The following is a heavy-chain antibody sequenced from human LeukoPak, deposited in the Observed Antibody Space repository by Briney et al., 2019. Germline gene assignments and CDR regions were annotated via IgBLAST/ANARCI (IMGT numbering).Heavy chain of an antibody. CDR2: IKQDGSEK. Sequence: GGSLRLSCAASGFTFSSYSMSWVRQAPGKGLEWVANIKQDGSEKYYVDSVKGRFTISRDNAKNSLYLQMNSLRAEDTAVYYCASGQLWGVFGIWGQGTMVTVSS. D-gene: IGHD5-18*01. CDR3: ASGQLWGVFGI. J-gene: IGHJ3*02. V-gene: IGHV3-7*01. CDR1: GFTFSSYS.